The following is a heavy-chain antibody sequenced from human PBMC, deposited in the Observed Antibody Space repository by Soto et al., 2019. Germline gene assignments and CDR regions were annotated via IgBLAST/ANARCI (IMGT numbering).Heavy chain of an antibody. Sequence: PSETLSLTCTVSGGSISSGDYYWIWIRQPPGKGLEWIGYIYYSGSTYYNPSLKSRVTISVDTSKNQFSLKLSSVTAADTAVYYCARGGNWNYVGGAFDYWGQGTLVTVSS. CDR3: ARGGNWNYVGGAFDY. J-gene: IGHJ4*02. D-gene: IGHD1-7*01. CDR1: GGSISSGDYY. CDR2: IYYSGST. V-gene: IGHV4-30-4*01.